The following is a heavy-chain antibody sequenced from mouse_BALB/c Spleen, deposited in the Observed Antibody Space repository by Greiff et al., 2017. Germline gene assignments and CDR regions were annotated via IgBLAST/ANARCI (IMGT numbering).Heavy chain of an antibody. D-gene: IGHD1-1*01. V-gene: IGHV1-4*02. CDR2: INPSSGYT. CDR1: GYTFTSYT. CDR3: ARTLTTVSPHYYAMDY. J-gene: IGHJ4*01. Sequence: QVQLKQSAAELARPGASVKMSCKASGYTFTSYTMHWVKQRPGQGLEWIGYINPSSGYTEYNQKFKDKTTLTADKSSSTAYMQLSSLTSEDSAVYYCARTLTTVSPHYYAMDYWGQGTSVTVSS.